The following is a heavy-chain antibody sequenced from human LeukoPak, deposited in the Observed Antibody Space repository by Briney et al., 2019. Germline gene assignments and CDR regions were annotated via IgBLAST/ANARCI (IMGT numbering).Heavy chain of an antibody. J-gene: IGHJ4*02. CDR3: AKDFHGSGSYYAYFDY. D-gene: IGHD3-10*01. CDR1: GFTFSSYA. Sequence: GGSLRLSCAASGFTFSSYAMSWVRQAPGKGLEWVSAVSGSGGSTYYADSMKGRFTISRDNSKNTLYLQMNSLRAEDTAVYYCAKDFHGSGSYYAYFDYWGQGTLVTVSS. CDR2: VSGSGGST. V-gene: IGHV3-23*01.